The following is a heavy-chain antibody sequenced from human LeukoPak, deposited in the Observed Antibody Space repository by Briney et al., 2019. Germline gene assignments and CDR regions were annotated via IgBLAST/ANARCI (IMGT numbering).Heavy chain of an antibody. D-gene: IGHD6-19*01. Sequence: KPSETLSLTCAVYGGSFSGYYWSWIRQPPGKGLEWIGEINHSGSAFYNPFLTSPVTISIDTSNNQFFLEVNSVTAADTAIYYCARDVYSSGSYFALDIWGQGTVVTVSS. J-gene: IGHJ3*02. CDR2: INHSGSA. CDR3: ARDVYSSGSYFALDI. V-gene: IGHV4-34*01. CDR1: GGSFSGYY.